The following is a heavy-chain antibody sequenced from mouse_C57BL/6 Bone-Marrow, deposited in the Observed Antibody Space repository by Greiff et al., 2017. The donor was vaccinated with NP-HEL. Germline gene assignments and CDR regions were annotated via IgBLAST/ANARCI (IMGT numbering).Heavy chain of an antibody. CDR3: TESKYFDY. Sequence: VQLQQSGAELVRPGASVTLSCKASGYTFTDYEMHWVKQTPVHGLEWIGAIDPETGGTAYNQKCKGKAILTADKSSSTAYMELRSLTSEDSAVYYCTESKYFDYWGQGTTLTVSS. CDR2: IDPETGGT. J-gene: IGHJ2*01. CDR1: GYTFTDYE. V-gene: IGHV1-15*01.